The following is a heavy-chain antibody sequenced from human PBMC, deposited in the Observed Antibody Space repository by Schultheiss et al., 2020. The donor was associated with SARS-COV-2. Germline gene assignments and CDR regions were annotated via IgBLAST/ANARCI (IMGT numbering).Heavy chain of an antibody. CDR1: GFTFSSYA. CDR3: ARGGGMVRGVIIMDY. Sequence: GESLKISCAASGFTFSSYAMHWVRQAPGKGLEWVAVISYDGSNKYYADSVKGRFTISRDNSKNTLYLQMNSLRAEDTAVYYCARGGGMVRGVIIMDYWGQGTLVTVSS. D-gene: IGHD3-10*01. J-gene: IGHJ4*02. CDR2: ISYDGSNK. V-gene: IGHV3-30*07.